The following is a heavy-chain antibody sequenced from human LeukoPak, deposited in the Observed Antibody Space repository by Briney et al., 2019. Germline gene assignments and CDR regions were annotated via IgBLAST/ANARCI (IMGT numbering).Heavy chain of an antibody. V-gene: IGHV3-74*01. J-gene: IGHJ3*02. CDR2: VIMDGSST. CDR3: ARVESGAVAGNGDVFDI. Sequence: GGSLRLSCAASGFTLSSYWMHWVRQAPGKGVVWVSRVIMDGSSTVSADSVKGRFTISRDNAKNTLYLQMNSLRAEDTAVYYCARVESGAVAGNGDVFDIWGQGTLVTVSS. D-gene: IGHD6-19*01. CDR1: GFTLSSYW.